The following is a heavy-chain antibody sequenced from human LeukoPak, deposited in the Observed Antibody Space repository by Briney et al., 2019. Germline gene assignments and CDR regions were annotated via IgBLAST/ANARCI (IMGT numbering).Heavy chain of an antibody. V-gene: IGHV3-48*03. CDR2: ISSSGSTI. Sequence: GGSLRLSCAASGFTFSSYEMNWVRQAQGKGLEWVSYISSSGSTIYYADSVKGRFTISRDNAKNSLYLQMNSLRAEDTAVYYCAITPPYYYDSSGYSGDAFDIWGQGTMVTVSS. D-gene: IGHD3-22*01. CDR3: AITPPYYYDSSGYSGDAFDI. CDR1: GFTFSSYE. J-gene: IGHJ3*02.